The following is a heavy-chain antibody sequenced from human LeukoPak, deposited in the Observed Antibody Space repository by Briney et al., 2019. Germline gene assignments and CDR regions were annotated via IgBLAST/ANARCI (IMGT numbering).Heavy chain of an antibody. CDR3: ARTAVRGVIITFDYYYGMDV. CDR1: GFTFSTYA. Sequence: GGPLRLSCAASGFTFSTYAMSWVRQAPGKGLEWVSAISGSGGSTYYADSVKGRFTISRDNSKNTLYLQMNSLRAEDTAIYYCARTAVRGVIITFDYYYGMDVWGQGTTVTVSS. J-gene: IGHJ6*02. V-gene: IGHV3-23*01. D-gene: IGHD3-10*01. CDR2: ISGSGGST.